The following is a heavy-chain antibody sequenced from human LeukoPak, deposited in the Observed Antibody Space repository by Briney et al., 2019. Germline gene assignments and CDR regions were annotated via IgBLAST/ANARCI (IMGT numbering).Heavy chain of an antibody. D-gene: IGHD2-2*01. Sequence: ASVKVSCKASGYTFTSYGISWVRQAPGQGLEWMGWISAYNGNTNSAQKLQGRVTMTTDTSTSTAYMELRSLRSDDTAVYYCARIGFCSSTSCFSYYYYGMDVWGQGTTVTVSS. CDR1: GYTFTSYG. J-gene: IGHJ6*02. V-gene: IGHV1-18*01. CDR3: ARIGFCSSTSCFSYYYYGMDV. CDR2: ISAYNGNT.